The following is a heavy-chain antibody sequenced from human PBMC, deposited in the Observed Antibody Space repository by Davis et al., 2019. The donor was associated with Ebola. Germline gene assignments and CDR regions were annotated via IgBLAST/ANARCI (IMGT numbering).Heavy chain of an antibody. V-gene: IGHV3-23*01. J-gene: IGHJ6*02. D-gene: IGHD3-10*01. CDR2: ISGSGEST. CDR3: ARGVAGRVRGVPWAMDV. CDR1: GFTFSNYA. Sequence: GESLKISCAASGFTFSNYAMTWVRQVPGKGLEWVSSISGSGESTYYGDSVKGRFTISRENAKKSLYLQMNSLGAGDTAVYYCARGVAGRVRGVPWAMDVWGQGTTVTVSS.